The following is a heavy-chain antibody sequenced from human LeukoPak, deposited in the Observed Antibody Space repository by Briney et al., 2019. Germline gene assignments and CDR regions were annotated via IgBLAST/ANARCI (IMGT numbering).Heavy chain of an antibody. J-gene: IGHJ5*02. CDR2: IDDSGTT. Sequence: ASETLSLTCAVYGGSFSGYHWTWIRQAPGKGLEWIGEIDDSGTTNYNPSLKSRVSISVDTSKFQFSLRRRSVSAADTAVYHCARGKAYSTTRTRRGWFDPWGQGTLVIVSS. V-gene: IGHV4-34*01. CDR1: GGSFSGYH. CDR3: ARGKAYSTTRTRRGWFDP. D-gene: IGHD6-13*01.